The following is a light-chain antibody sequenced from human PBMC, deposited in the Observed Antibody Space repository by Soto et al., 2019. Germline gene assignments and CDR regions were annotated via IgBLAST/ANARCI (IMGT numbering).Light chain of an antibody. CDR3: SSYTTSNTRQIV. Sequence: QSALTQPASVSGSPGQSITISCTGTSRDVGGYNYVSWYQHHPGKAPKLIIYDVTNRPSGVSNPFSGSKSGNTASLTISGFQPEDEADYYCSSYTTSNTRQIVFGTGTKVTVL. V-gene: IGLV2-14*03. CDR1: SRDVGGYNY. J-gene: IGLJ1*01. CDR2: DVT.